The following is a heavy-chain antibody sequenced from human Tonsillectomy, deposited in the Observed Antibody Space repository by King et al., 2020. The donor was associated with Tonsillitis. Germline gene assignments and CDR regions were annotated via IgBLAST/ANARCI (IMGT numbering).Heavy chain of an antibody. CDR2: IYYSGST. V-gene: IGHV4-59*01. CDR3: ARALYGYDWYFDL. Sequence: VQLQESGPGLVKPSETLSLTCTVSGGSISSYYWSWIRQPPGKGLEWMGYIYYSGSTNYNPSLKSRVTISVDTSKNPFSLKLSSVTAADTAVYYCARALYGYDWYFDLWGRGTLVTVSS. CDR1: GGSISSYY. J-gene: IGHJ2*01. D-gene: IGHD5-18*01.